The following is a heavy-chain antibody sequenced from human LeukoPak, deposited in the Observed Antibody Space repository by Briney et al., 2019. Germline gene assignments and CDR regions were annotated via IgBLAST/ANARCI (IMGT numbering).Heavy chain of an antibody. Sequence: PGGSLRLSCAASGFTFSSYAMSWVRQAPGKGLEWVSGISLDGATTYYAGSVEGRFTISRDNSKNTLYLQMNSLRADDTAVYYCARDLTAFGVPGAFDIWGQGTMVTVSS. V-gene: IGHV3-23*01. CDR1: GFTFSSYA. J-gene: IGHJ3*02. CDR3: ARDLTAFGVPGAFDI. D-gene: IGHD3-10*01. CDR2: ISLDGATT.